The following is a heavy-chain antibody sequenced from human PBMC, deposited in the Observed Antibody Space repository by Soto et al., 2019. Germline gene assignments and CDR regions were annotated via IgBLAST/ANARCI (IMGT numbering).Heavy chain of an antibody. CDR3: AREIYDSSGYYAPFDY. CDR1: GFTFSSYG. Sequence: GGSLRLSCAASGFTFSSYGMHWVRQAPGKGLEWVAVIWYDGSNKYYADSVKGRFTISRDNSKNTLYLQMNSLRAEDTAVYYCAREIYDSSGYYAPFDYWGQGTLVTGSS. CDR2: IWYDGSNK. J-gene: IGHJ4*02. D-gene: IGHD3-22*01. V-gene: IGHV3-33*01.